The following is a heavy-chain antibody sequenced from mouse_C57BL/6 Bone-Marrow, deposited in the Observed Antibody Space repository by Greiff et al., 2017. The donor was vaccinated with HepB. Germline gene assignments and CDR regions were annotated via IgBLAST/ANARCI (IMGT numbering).Heavy chain of an antibody. D-gene: IGHD2-4*01. Sequence: QVHVKQPGTELVKPGASVKLSCKASGYTFTSYWMHWVKQRPGQGLEWIGMIHPNSGSTNYNEKFKSKATLTVDKSSSTAYMQLSSLTSEDSAVYYCASNDYDLAYWGQGTLVTVSA. CDR1: GYTFTSYW. J-gene: IGHJ3*01. CDR2: IHPNSGST. V-gene: IGHV1-64*01. CDR3: ASNDYDLAY.